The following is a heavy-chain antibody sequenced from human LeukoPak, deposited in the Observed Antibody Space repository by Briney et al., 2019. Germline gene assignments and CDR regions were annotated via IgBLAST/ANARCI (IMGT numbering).Heavy chain of an antibody. CDR3: ARQTYYYDSSGQGLVSSQIDY. CDR1: GYTFTGYG. D-gene: IGHD3-22*01. V-gene: IGHV1-18*01. J-gene: IGHJ4*02. Sequence: ASVKVSCKASGYTFTGYGISWVRQAPGQGLEWMGWISAYNGNTNYAQKLQGRVTMTTDTSTSTAYMELRSLRSDDTAVYYCARQTYYYDSSGQGLVSSQIDYWGQGTLVTVPS. CDR2: ISAYNGNT.